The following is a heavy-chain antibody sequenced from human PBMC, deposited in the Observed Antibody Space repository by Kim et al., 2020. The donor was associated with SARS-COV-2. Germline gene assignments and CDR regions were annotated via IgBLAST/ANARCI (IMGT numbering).Heavy chain of an antibody. CDR3: AGRNGDGSWGGPFQGVWYYYYGMDV. V-gene: IGHV1-46*01. D-gene: IGHD6-13*01. Sequence: ASVNVSCKASGYTFTSYYMHWVRQAPGQGLEWMGIINPSGGSTSYAQKFQGRVTMTRDTSTSTVYMELSSLRSEDTAVYYCAGRNGDGSWGGPFQGVWYYYYGMDVWGQGTTVTVSS. CDR1: GYTFTSYY. CDR2: INPSGGST. J-gene: IGHJ6*02.